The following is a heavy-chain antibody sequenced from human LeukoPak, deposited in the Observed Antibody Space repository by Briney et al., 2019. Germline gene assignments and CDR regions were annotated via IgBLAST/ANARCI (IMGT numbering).Heavy chain of an antibody. J-gene: IGHJ4*02. CDR2: INHSGST. D-gene: IGHD6-13*01. V-gene: IGHV4-34*01. CDR3: ARGNTAAAGKVYFDY. Sequence: SETLSLTCAVYGGSFSGYYWSWIRRPPGKGLEWIGEINHSGSTNYNPSLKSRVTISVDTSKNQFSLKLSSVTAADTAVYYCARGNTAAAGKVYFDYWGQGTLVTVSS. CDR1: GGSFSGYY.